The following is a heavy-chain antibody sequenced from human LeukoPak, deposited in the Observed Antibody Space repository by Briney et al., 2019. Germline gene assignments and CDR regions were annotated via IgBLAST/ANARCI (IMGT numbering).Heavy chain of an antibody. J-gene: IGHJ4*02. V-gene: IGHV4-39*01. Sequence: PSETLFLSCTVSGGSISSSSYSWGRIRPPPASFLDSIGNIFYSGTTYYNPSLMSRVTISVDTSKNQFSLKMRSVTAADTAVYYCARVLRGGTYYFDYWGQGTLVTVSS. CDR3: ARVLRGGTYYFDY. CDR2: IFYSGTT. D-gene: IGHD2-15*01. CDR1: GGSISSSSYS.